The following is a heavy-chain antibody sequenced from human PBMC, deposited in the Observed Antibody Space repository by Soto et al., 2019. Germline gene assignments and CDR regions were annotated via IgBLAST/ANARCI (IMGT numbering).Heavy chain of an antibody. V-gene: IGHV3-74*03. CDR1: GFTFSGHW. Sequence: EVQLVESGGDLIQPGGSLRLSCAASGFTFSGHWMHWVRQVPGKGLEWVSRINTDGGSSAYADTVKGRFTISRDNAKNTLYLKMNGLRAEDTAVYYCAREAGYCSRTSCYRRAFDTWGQGTTVTVS. D-gene: IGHD2-2*01. CDR3: AREAGYCSRTSCYRRAFDT. CDR2: INTDGGSS. J-gene: IGHJ3*02.